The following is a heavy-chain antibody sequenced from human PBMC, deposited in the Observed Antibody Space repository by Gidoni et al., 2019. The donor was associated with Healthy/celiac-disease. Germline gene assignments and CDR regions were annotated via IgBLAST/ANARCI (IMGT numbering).Heavy chain of an antibody. CDR1: GGTFSSYA. Sequence: QLQLVQSRAEVKKHGSSVTASCKASGGTFSSYAISWVRQARGQGLEWMGGIDPIVGTANCAQKFQGRVTITADESTSTAYMELSSLRSEDTAVDYWARGGSYPEGWFDPWGQGTLVTVSS. CDR3: ARGGSYPEGWFDP. CDR2: IDPIVGTA. D-gene: IGHD1-26*01. J-gene: IGHJ5*02. V-gene: IGHV1-69*01.